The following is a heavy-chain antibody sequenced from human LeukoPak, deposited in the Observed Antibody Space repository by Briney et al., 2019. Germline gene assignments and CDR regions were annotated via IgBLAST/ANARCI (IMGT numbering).Heavy chain of an antibody. J-gene: IGHJ5*02. D-gene: IGHD6-19*01. CDR3: ARDPDPGMGGSSGWYDH. Sequence: GGSLRLSCEASGFTFTTYSMTWVRQAPGKGLEWVSIISSGSSAIFSADALKGRFTISRDDAKNLLYLDMNSLRAEDTAVYYCARDPDPGMGGSSGWYDHWGQGTLVTVSS. CDR2: ISSGSSAI. CDR1: GFTFTTYS. V-gene: IGHV3-21*01.